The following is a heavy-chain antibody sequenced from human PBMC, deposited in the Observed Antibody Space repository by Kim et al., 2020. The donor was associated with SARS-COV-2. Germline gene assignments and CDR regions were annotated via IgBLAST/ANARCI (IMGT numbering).Heavy chain of an antibody. Sequence: GGSLRLSCAASGFTLSRYAMNWVRQAPGKGLEWVSYISSSSSNIHYADSVKGRFTISRDNAKNSLYLQMDSLRDEDTAVYYCARDQSYGSLLYRYFDYWGQGTLVTVSS. CDR1: GFTLSRYA. D-gene: IGHD5-18*01. CDR3: ARDQSYGSLLYRYFDY. J-gene: IGHJ4*02. V-gene: IGHV3-48*02. CDR2: ISSSSSNI.